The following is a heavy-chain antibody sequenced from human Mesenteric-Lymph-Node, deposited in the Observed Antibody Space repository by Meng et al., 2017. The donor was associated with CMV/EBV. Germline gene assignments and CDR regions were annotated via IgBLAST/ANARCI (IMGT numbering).Heavy chain of an antibody. Sequence: GESLKISCAASGFTFSNYIMHWVRQAPGKGPEWVTFILDDGVNKYYSDSVKGRFTISRDNSKNILYLQMNSLKVEDTAVYYCARDYGNTWSLVDFWGQGTMVTVSS. CDR3: ARDYGNTWSLVDF. CDR2: ILDDGVNK. J-gene: IGHJ4*02. CDR1: GFTFSNYI. V-gene: IGHV3-30-3*01. D-gene: IGHD6-13*01.